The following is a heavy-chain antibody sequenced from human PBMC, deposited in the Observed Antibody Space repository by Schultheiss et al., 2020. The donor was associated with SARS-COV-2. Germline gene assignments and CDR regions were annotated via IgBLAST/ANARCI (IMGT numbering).Heavy chain of an antibody. D-gene: IGHD6-13*01. CDR1: GGSISSYY. CDR3: ASWGEGWAAAAYYYGMDV. J-gene: IGHJ6*02. Sequence: SETLSLTCTVSGGSISSYYWSWIRQPAGKGLEWIGYIYYSGSTYYNPSLKSRVTISVDTSKNQFSLKLSSVTAADTAVYYCASWGEGWAAAAYYYGMDVWGQGTTVTVSS. CDR2: IYYSGST. V-gene: IGHV4-59*12.